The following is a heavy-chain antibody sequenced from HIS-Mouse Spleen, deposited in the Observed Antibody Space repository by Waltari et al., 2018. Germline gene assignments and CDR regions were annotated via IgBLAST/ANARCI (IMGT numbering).Heavy chain of an antibody. CDR1: GGPISSSIYY. J-gene: IGHJ2*01. D-gene: IGHD6-13*01. CDR2: IYYSGST. CDR3: AREIPYSSSWYDWYFDL. Sequence: QLQLQESGPGLVKPSETLSPTCPVPGGPISSSIYYGGWIRQPPGKGLEWIGSIYYSGSTYYNPSLKSRVTISVDTSKNQFSLKLSSVTAADTAVYYCAREIPYSSSWYDWYFDLWGRGTLVTVSS. V-gene: IGHV4-39*07.